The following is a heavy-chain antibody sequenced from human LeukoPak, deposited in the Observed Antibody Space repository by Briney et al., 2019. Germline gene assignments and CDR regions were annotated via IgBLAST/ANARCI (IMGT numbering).Heavy chain of an antibody. J-gene: IGHJ5*02. D-gene: IGHD3-10*01. Sequence: PGGSLRLSCAASGFTFSSYWMSWVRQAPGKGLEWVANIKQDGSEKYYVDSMKGRFTISRDNAKNSLYLQMNSLRAEDTAVYYCARDALWFGDLNWFDPWGQGTLVTVSS. CDR1: GFTFSSYW. CDR3: ARDALWFGDLNWFDP. CDR2: IKQDGSEK. V-gene: IGHV3-7*01.